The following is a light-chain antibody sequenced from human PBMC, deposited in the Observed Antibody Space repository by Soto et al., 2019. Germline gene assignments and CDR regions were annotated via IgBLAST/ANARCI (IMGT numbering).Light chain of an antibody. V-gene: IGKV1-9*01. J-gene: IGKJ4*01. Sequence: DIQLTQSPSFLSASVGDRVTITCRASQDISNYLAWYQHKPGKAPKFLIYATSTVQSGVPSRFSGSGSGTEFTLTISSLQPEDFGTYYCQQVNSNPLTFGGGTKVEIK. CDR1: QDISNY. CDR2: ATS. CDR3: QQVNSNPLT.